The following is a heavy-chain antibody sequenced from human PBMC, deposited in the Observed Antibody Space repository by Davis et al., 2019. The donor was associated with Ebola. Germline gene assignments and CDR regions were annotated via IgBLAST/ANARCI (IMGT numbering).Heavy chain of an antibody. Sequence: SVKVSCKASGGTFSSYAISWVRQAPGQGLEWMGGIIPIFGTANYAQKFQGRVTITADESPSTAYMELSSLRSEDTAVYYCARDRNSGYDSNWFDPWGQGTLVTVSS. J-gene: IGHJ5*02. CDR3: ARDRNSGYDSNWFDP. CDR1: GGTFSSYA. CDR2: IIPIFGTA. D-gene: IGHD5-12*01. V-gene: IGHV1-69*13.